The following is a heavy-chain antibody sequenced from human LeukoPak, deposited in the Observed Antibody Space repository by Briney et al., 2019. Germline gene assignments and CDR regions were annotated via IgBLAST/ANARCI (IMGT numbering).Heavy chain of an antibody. CDR3: ARRRGYSLDY. CDR1: GGSISSYY. V-gene: IGHV4-59*08. CDR2: IYYSGST. D-gene: IGHD5-18*01. Sequence: SETLSLTCSVSGGSISSYYWSWIRQPPGKGLEWIGYIYYSGSTNYNPSLKSRLTISVDTSKNQFSLKLTSVTAADTAVYYCARRRGYSLDYWGQGTLVTVSS. J-gene: IGHJ4*02.